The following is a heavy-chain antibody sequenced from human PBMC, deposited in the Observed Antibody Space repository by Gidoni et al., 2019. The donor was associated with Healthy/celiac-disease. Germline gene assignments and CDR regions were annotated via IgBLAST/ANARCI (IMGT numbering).Heavy chain of an antibody. J-gene: IGHJ6*02. V-gene: IGHV3-7*03. CDR1: GFTFSSYW. CDR2: IKQDGSEK. CDR3: ARDSFGTYYYGMDV. Sequence: EVQLVVSGGGLVQPGGCLRLSCAASGFTFSSYWMSWVRQAPGKGLEWVANIKQDGSEKYYVDSVKGRFTISRDNAKNSLYLQMNSLRAEDTAVYYCARDSFGTYYYGMDVWGQGTTVTVSS. D-gene: IGHD1-1*01.